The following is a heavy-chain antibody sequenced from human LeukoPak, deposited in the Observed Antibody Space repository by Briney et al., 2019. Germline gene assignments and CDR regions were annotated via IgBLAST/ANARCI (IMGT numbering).Heavy chain of an antibody. Sequence: SVKVSCKASGGTFSSYAISWVRQAPGQGLEWMGGIIPIFGTANYAQKFQGRVTMTRDTSTSTVYMELSSLRSEDTAVYYCARDANGGYDILTGYPDNYFDYWGQGTLVTVSS. J-gene: IGHJ4*02. CDR1: GGTFSSYA. D-gene: IGHD3-9*01. CDR3: ARDANGGYDILTGYPDNYFDY. CDR2: IIPIFGTA. V-gene: IGHV1-69*05.